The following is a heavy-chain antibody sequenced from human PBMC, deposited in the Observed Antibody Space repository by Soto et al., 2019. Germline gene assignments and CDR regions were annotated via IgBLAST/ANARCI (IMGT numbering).Heavy chain of an antibody. J-gene: IGHJ2*01. CDR3: ATPKQPYFGRDSYVLGYWYFAL. V-gene: IGHV5-51*01. CDR1: GYSFTNYW. Sequence: EVQLVQSGAEVKKPGESLKISCKGSGYSFTNYWIGWVRQKPGKGLEWMGTIFPGDSDTRYSPSFQGQVTISADRSSSTAFLQWSSLKASDTAMSYCATPKQPYFGRDSYVLGYWYFALWGRGTLVTVSS. CDR2: IFPGDSDT. D-gene: IGHD2-21*02.